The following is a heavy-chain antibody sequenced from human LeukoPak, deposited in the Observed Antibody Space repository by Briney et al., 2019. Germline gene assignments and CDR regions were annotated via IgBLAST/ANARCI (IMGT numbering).Heavy chain of an antibody. CDR3: ARDLGYCTSTTCYYNWFDP. Sequence: SETLSLTCTVSGGSISSYYWSWIRQPPGKGLEWIGRMDTSGSTNYNPSLKSRVTISVDTSKNQFSLKLSSVTAADTAVYYCARDLGYCTSTTCYYNWFDPWGQGTLVTVSS. V-gene: IGHV4-4*07. CDR2: MDTSGST. D-gene: IGHD2-2*01. CDR1: GGSISSYY. J-gene: IGHJ5*02.